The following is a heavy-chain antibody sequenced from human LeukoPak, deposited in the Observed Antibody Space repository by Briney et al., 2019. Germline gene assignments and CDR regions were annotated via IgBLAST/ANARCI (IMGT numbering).Heavy chain of an antibody. Sequence: PSETLSLTCAVYGGSFSGYYWSWIRQPPGKGLEWIGEINHSGSTNYNPSLKSRVTISVDTSKNQFSLKLSSVTAADTAVYYCARVLGYYGSGSYYSQQLFDYWGQGTLVTVSS. CDR1: GGSFSGYY. CDR3: ARVLGYYGSGSYYSQQLFDY. D-gene: IGHD3-10*01. V-gene: IGHV4-34*01. J-gene: IGHJ4*02. CDR2: INHSGST.